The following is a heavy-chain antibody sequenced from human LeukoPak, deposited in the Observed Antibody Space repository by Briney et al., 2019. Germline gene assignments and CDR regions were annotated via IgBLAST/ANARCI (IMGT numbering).Heavy chain of an antibody. V-gene: IGHV3-48*01. CDR2: ISSDSNTI. Sequence: GGSLRLACAASGSPFSTYSMNWVRQAPGKGLEWVSYISSDSNTINYADSVKGRFTISRDNSKNTLYLQMNSLRAEDTAVYYCAKLQSGGLRTYYGMDVWGQGTTVTVSS. CDR3: AKLQSGGLRTYYGMDV. J-gene: IGHJ6*02. CDR1: GSPFSTYS. D-gene: IGHD4-23*01.